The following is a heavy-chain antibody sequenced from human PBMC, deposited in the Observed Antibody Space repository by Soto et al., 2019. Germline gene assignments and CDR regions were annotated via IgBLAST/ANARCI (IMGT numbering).Heavy chain of an antibody. D-gene: IGHD2-8*02. CDR1: GGPFSGYY. J-gene: IGHJ4*02. Sequence: SETLSLTCAVYGGPFSGYYWTWIRQPPGTGLEWIGEINHSGSTNYNPSLKSRVTISVDTSKNQFSLKLTSVTAADTAVYYCARDKITGLFDYWGQGTLDTVSS. CDR3: ARDKITGLFDY. V-gene: IGHV4-34*01. CDR2: INHSGST.